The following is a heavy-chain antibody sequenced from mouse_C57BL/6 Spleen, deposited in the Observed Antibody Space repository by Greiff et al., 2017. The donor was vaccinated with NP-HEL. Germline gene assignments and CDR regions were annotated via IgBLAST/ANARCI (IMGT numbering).Heavy chain of an antibody. CDR1: GYTFTSYW. V-gene: IGHV1-50*01. D-gene: IGHD1-1*01. CDR3: ARAVRVVVATYYFDY. Sequence: QVQLQQPGAELVKPGASVKLSCKASGYTFTSYWMQWVKQRPGQGLEWIGEIDPSDSYTNYNQKFKGKATLTVDTSSSTAYMQLSSLTSEDSVVYYCARAVRVVVATYYFDYWGQGTTLTVSS. J-gene: IGHJ2*01. CDR2: IDPSDSYT.